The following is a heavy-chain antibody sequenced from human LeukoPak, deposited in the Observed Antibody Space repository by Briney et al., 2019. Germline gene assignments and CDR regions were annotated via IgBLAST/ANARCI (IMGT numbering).Heavy chain of an antibody. V-gene: IGHV4-38-2*01. CDR3: ARASVEHSIVAGDYFDY. D-gene: IGHD1/OR15-1a*01. J-gene: IGHJ4*02. CDR1: GYSINNAHY. Sequence: SETLSLTCAVSGYSINNAHYWAWIRQPPGKGLEWIGNISQSAIASYNPSLKRRVTISLDTSNNHFSLDLRSVTAADTAVYFCARASVEHSIVAGDYFDYWGQGTLVTVSS. CDR2: ISQSAIA.